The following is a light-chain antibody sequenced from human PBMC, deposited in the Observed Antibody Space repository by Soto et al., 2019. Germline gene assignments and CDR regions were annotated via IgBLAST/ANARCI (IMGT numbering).Light chain of an antibody. V-gene: IGKV1-5*03. CDR3: QQYNSFIWT. CDR2: KAS. CDR1: QSVSTW. J-gene: IGKJ1*01. Sequence: DIQMTQSPSTLSASVGDRVTIACRASQSVSTWLAWYQQKPGQAPELLIYKASNLQSGVPSRFSGSGSGTDFTLTISSLQPDDFATYYCQQYNSFIWTFGQGTKVDIK.